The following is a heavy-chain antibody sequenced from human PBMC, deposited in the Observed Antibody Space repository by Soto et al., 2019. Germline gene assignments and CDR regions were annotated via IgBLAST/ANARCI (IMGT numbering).Heavy chain of an antibody. CDR2: IYYSGTS. CDR1: GGCISSSTYY. J-gene: IGHJ1*01. CDR3: TRHAIGVVVPAAIRN. D-gene: IGHD2-15*01. Sequence: SETLPLSCAVCGGCISSSTYYWGWIGPPRGKGLEWIGTIYYSGTSNYNPSLRGRVTIVVDTSKNEFSLRLTSATAAETAVYYCTRHAIGVVVPAAIRNWGQGSLVTVSS. V-gene: IGHV4-39*01.